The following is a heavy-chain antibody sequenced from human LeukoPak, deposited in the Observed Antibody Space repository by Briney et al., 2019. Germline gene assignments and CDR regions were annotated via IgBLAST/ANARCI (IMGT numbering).Heavy chain of an antibody. CDR3: ARADNWNDVPFEY. D-gene: IGHD1-1*01. Sequence: SETLSLTCAVYGGSFSGYYWSWIRQPPGKGLEWIGEINHSGSTNYNPSLKSRVTISVDTSKNQFSLKVSSVTAADTAVYYCARADNWNDVPFEYWGQGTLVTVSS. CDR1: GGSFSGYY. J-gene: IGHJ4*02. CDR2: INHSGST. V-gene: IGHV4-34*01.